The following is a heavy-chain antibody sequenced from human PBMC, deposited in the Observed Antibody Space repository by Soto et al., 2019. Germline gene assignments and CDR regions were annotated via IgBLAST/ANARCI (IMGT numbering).Heavy chain of an antibody. Sequence: ASVKVSCKASGYTFTGYYMHWVRQAPGQGLEWMGWINPNSGGTNYAQKFQGWVTMTRDTSISTAYMELSRLRSDDTAVYYCARGWYXSGSLHRGAYYYYGMDVWGQGTTVTVSS. CDR2: INPNSGGT. CDR1: GYTFTGYY. D-gene: IGHD3-10*01. CDR3: ARGWYXSGSLHRGAYYYYGMDV. J-gene: IGHJ6*02. V-gene: IGHV1-2*04.